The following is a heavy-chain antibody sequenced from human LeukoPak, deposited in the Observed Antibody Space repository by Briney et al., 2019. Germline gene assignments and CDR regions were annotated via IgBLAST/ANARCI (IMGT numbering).Heavy chain of an antibody. V-gene: IGHV3-21*01. CDR3: GAAYSGSSPFDY. D-gene: IGHD1-26*01. Sequence: GGSLRLSCAASGFTFNSYSMNWVRQAPGKGLEWVSSISSSSYYIYYADSVKGRFTISRDNAKNSLFLQMNSLRAEDTAVYYCGAAYSGSSPFDYWGQGTLVTVSS. CDR2: ISSSSYYI. J-gene: IGHJ4*02. CDR1: GFTFNSYS.